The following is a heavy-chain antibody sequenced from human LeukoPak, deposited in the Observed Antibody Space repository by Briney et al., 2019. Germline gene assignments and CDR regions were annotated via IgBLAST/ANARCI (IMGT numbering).Heavy chain of an antibody. V-gene: IGHV4-34*01. D-gene: IGHD3-10*01. J-gene: IGHJ5*02. Sequence: PSETLSLTCAVYGGSFSGYYWSWIRQPPGKGLEWIGEINHSGSTNYNPSPKSRVTISVDTSKNQFSLKLSSATAADTAVYYCARHRSVRLNWFDPWGQGTLVPVSA. CDR3: ARHRSVRLNWFDP. CDR2: INHSGST. CDR1: GGSFSGYY.